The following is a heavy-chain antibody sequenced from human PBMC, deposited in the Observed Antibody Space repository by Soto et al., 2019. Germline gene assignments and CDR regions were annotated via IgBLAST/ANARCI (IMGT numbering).Heavy chain of an antibody. V-gene: IGHV3-30*18. CDR2: ISYDGSNK. CDR3: AKDYDPGRGIVVVVAATPGGYFDY. J-gene: IGHJ4*02. D-gene: IGHD2-15*01. CDR1: GFTFSSYG. Sequence: GGSLRLSCAASGFTFSSYGMLWVRQAPGKGLEWVAVISYDGSNKYYADSVKGRFTISRDNSKNTLYLQMNSLRAEDTAVYYCAKDYDPGRGIVVVVAATPGGYFDYWGQGTLVTVSS.